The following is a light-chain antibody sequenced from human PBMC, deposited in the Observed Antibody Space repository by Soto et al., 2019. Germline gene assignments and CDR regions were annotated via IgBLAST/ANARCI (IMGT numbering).Light chain of an antibody. CDR1: SNDVGDYNY. V-gene: IGLV2-11*01. CDR3: CSYAGSSTFV. CDR2: DVS. J-gene: IGLJ1*01. Sequence: QSVLTQPRSVSGSPGQSVTISCTVTSNDVGDYNYVSWYQQHPDKAPKLMIYDVSKRPSGVPDRFSGSKSGNTASLTISGLQAEDEADYFCCSYAGSSTFVFGTGTKVTVL.